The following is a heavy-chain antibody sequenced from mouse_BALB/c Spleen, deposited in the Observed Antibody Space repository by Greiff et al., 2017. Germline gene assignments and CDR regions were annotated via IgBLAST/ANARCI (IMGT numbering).Heavy chain of an antibody. Sequence: EVKLVESGGGLVQPGGSRKLSCAASGFTFSSFGMHWVRQAPEKGLEWVAYISSGSSTIYYADTVKGRFTISRDNPKNTLFLQMTSLRSEDTAMYYCARSYGNDGNFDYWGQGTTLTVSS. CDR2: ISSGSSTI. D-gene: IGHD2-10*02. J-gene: IGHJ2*01. V-gene: IGHV5-17*02. CDR3: ARSYGNDGNFDY. CDR1: GFTFSSFG.